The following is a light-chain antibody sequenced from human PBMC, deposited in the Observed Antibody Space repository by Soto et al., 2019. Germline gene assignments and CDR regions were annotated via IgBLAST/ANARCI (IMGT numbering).Light chain of an antibody. CDR1: NSNIGSNN. Sequence: QSVLTQPPSASGTPGQRVTISCSGSNSNIGSNNINWYQQVPGTAPKLLIYSTDQRPSGVPDRFSGSRSGTSASLAISGLHSEDEADYYCASCDDSLHGWVFGGGTKVTVL. V-gene: IGLV1-44*01. CDR2: STD. CDR3: ASCDDSLHGWV. J-gene: IGLJ3*02.